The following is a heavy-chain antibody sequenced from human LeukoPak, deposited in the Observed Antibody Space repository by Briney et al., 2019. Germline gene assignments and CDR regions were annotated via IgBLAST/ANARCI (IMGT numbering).Heavy chain of an antibody. J-gene: IGHJ4*02. CDR2: IEQDGSGK. D-gene: IGHD3-10*01. CDR1: GCTFSSCW. Sequence: GGSLRLSCAASGCTFSSCWKSWVRKGQGKGQEWVANIEQDGSGKYYVDSVKGRLTISRDNAKNYLYLQMNSLRDADTAVYYCASTYYYGSASYSAFDYWGQGTLVTASS. CDR3: ASTYYYGSASYSAFDY. V-gene: IGHV3-7*01.